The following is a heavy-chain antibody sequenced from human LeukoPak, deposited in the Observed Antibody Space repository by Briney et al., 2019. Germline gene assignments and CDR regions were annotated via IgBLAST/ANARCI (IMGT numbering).Heavy chain of an antibody. V-gene: IGHV3-23*01. CDR1: GFTFSTYA. D-gene: IGHD5-24*01. CDR2: IRGDGDRT. J-gene: IGHJ4*02. CDR3: AKDQADSYTNYGDY. Sequence: GGSLRLSCAASGFTFSTYAMTWVRQAPGKGLEWVSTIRGDGDRTYYADSVKGRFIISRDNSKNKLYLQLSTLRAEDTAVYYCAKDQADSYTNYGDYWGQGTLVTVSS.